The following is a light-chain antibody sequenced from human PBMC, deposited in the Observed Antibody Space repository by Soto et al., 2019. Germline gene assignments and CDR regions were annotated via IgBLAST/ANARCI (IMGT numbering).Light chain of an antibody. CDR3: QQLGT. CDR2: DAS. CDR1: QGISSW. Sequence: GDRVTITCRARQGISSWLAWYQQKPGKAPKLLIYDASSLESGVPSRFSGSGSGTEFTLTISSLQPDDFATYYCQQLGTFGQGTTVEIK. V-gene: IGKV1-5*01. J-gene: IGKJ1*01.